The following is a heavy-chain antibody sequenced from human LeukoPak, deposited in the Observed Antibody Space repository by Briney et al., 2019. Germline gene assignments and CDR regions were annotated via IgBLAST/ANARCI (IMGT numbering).Heavy chain of an antibody. CDR2: ICYSGST. D-gene: IGHD6-13*01. V-gene: IGHV4-61*01. Sequence: SETLSLTCTVSGGSVSSGSYYWSWIRQPPGKGLEWIGYICYSGSTNYNPSLKSRVTISVDTSKNQFSLKLSSVTAADTAVYYCARTYGSSGLGYFDLWGRGTLVTVSS. CDR3: ARTYGSSGLGYFDL. CDR1: GGSVSSGSYY. J-gene: IGHJ2*01.